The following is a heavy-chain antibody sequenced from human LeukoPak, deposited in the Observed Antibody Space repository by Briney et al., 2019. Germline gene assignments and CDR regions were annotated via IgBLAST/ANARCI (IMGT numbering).Heavy chain of an antibody. CDR2: INPNSGDT. J-gene: IGHJ4*02. V-gene: IGHV1-2*06. D-gene: IGHD3-9*01. Sequence: ASVKVSCKASGYTFTGSYMHWVRQAPGQGLEWMGLINPNSGDTKYALKFQGRVTMTRDTSISTAYMDLSRLRSDDTAVYYCARDRYSSSFYDILTGNGYDYWGQGTLVTVSS. CDR1: GYTFTGSY. CDR3: ARDRYSSSFYDILTGNGYDY.